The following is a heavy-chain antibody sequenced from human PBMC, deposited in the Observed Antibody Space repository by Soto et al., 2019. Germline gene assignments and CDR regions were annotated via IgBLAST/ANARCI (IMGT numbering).Heavy chain of an antibody. CDR3: AREDRDRETGLVPAAIDGMDV. Sequence: QVQLVQSGAEVKKPGSSVKVSCKAFGGTFSRYSITWVRQAPGHGLEWIGRIIPIFGIASYAQKFQGRVTITADDSTSTAYMELSSLRSDDTAVYYCAREDRDRETGLVPAAIDGMDVWGQGTTVTVSS. V-gene: IGHV1-69*08. D-gene: IGHD2-2*01. CDR2: IIPIFGIA. J-gene: IGHJ6*02. CDR1: GGTFSRYS.